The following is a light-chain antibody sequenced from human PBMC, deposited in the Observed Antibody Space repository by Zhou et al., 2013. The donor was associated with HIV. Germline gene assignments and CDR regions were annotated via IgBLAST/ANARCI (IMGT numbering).Light chain of an antibody. CDR2: GAS. CDR1: QDISRS. Sequence: DIQMTQSPSSVSASIGDRVTITCRASQDISRSLAWYQQKPGKAPNLLIYGASILQSGVPSRFSGSGSGTDFTLTISSLQPEDFATYYCHQADNFPVTFGQGTRLEIK. V-gene: IGKV1-12*01. J-gene: IGKJ5*01. CDR3: HQADNFPVT.